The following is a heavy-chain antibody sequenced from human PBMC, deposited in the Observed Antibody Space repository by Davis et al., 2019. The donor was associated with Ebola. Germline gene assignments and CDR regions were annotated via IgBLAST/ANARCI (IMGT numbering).Heavy chain of an antibody. CDR2: INHSGST. J-gene: IGHJ4*02. V-gene: IGHV4-34*01. CDR1: GGSFSGYY. D-gene: IGHD5-18*01. CDR3: ARDGGYSYGYGG. Sequence: MPSETLSLTFAVYGGSFSGYYWSWIRQPPGKGLEWIGEINHSGSTNYNPSLTSRVTISVDTSKNQFSLKLSSVTAADTAVYYCARDGGYSYGYGGWGQGTLVTVSS.